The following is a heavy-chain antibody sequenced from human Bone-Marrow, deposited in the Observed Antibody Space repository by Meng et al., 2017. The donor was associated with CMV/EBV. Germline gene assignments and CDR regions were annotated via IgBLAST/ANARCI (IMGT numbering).Heavy chain of an antibody. Sequence: SEPLSLTCTVSGGSISSYYWSWIRQPPGKGLEWIGYIYYSGSTNYNPSLKSRVTISVDTSKNQFSLKLSSVTAADTAVYYCARFDSRGYNFDYWGQGTLVTVSS. V-gene: IGHV4-59*01. D-gene: IGHD5-24*01. J-gene: IGHJ4*02. CDR1: GGSISSYY. CDR2: IYYSGST. CDR3: ARFDSRGYNFDY.